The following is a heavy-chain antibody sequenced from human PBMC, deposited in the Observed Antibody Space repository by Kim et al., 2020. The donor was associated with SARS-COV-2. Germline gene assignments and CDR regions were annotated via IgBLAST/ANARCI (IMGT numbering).Heavy chain of an antibody. CDR2: IRGTTYGGAT. J-gene: IGHJ4*02. Sequence: GGSLRLSCTTSGFTFRDYTMIWFRQAPGKGLEWVSFIRGTTYGGATSYAESVKGRFTISRDDSKSIAYLQMNNLKTEDTAVYFCTGGRNLWGQGTRVTVSS. V-gene: IGHV3-49*03. CDR1: GFTFRDYT. CDR3: TGGRNL. D-gene: IGHD1-26*01.